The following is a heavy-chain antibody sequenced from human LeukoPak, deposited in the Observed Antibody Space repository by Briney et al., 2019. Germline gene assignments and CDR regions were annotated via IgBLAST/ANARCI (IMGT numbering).Heavy chain of an antibody. CDR2: INHSGST. CDR3: ARVFTSEERWFDP. Sequence: SETLSLTCAVYGGSFSGYYWSWIRQPPGKGLEWIGVINHSGSTNYHPPLKSRVTISVDTSKNQYSLKLSSVTAADTAVYYCARVFTSEERWFDPWGQGTLVTVSS. D-gene: IGHD1-14*01. V-gene: IGHV4-34*01. J-gene: IGHJ5*02. CDR1: GGSFSGYY.